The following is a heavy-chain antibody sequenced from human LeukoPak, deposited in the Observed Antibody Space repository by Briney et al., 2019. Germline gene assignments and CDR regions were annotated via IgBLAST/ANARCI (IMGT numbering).Heavy chain of an antibody. CDR2: IYRSGNI. J-gene: IGHJ4*02. V-gene: IGHV4-39*02. Sequence: SETLSLTCTVSGGSISSGSYYWSWIRQPAGRGLEWIGNIYRSGNIYNNPSLKSRVTISLDTSKNEFSLNLTSVTAADTAVYYCARERRLRYSDYWGQGTLVTVSS. CDR3: ARERRLRYSDY. CDR1: GGSISSGSYY. D-gene: IGHD3-16*01.